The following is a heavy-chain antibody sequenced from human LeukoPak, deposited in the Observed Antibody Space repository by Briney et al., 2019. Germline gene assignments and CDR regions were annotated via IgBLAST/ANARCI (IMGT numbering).Heavy chain of an antibody. Sequence: ASVKVSCKASGYTFTSYGISWVRQAPRQGLEWMGWISAYNGNTNYAQKLQGRVTMTTDTSTSTAYMELRSLIADDTAVYYCARDVGVVLIGGGQGSLVTVSS. CDR2: ISAYNGNT. CDR3: ARDVGVVLIG. CDR1: GYTFTSYG. J-gene: IGHJ4*02. D-gene: IGHD2-8*01. V-gene: IGHV1-18*01.